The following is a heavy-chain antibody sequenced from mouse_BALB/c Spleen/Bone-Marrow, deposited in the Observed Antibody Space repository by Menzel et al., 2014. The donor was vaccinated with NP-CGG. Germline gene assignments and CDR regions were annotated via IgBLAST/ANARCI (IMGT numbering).Heavy chain of an antibody. Sequence: EVQLQQSGPELVKPGASVKMSCKASGYTFTSYVMHWVKQKPGQGLEWIRYINPYNDGTKYNEKFKGKATLTSDKSSSTAYMELSSLTSEDSAVYYCASPYYRYDGFAYWGQGTLVTVSA. CDR2: INPYNDGT. V-gene: IGHV1-14*01. D-gene: IGHD2-14*01. CDR3: ASPYYRYDGFAY. CDR1: GYTFTSYV. J-gene: IGHJ3*01.